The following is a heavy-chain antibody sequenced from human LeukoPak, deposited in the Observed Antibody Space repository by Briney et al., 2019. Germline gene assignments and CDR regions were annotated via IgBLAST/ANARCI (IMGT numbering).Heavy chain of an antibody. J-gene: IGHJ5*02. V-gene: IGHV1-69*05. CDR1: GGTFSSYA. Sequence: ASVKVSCKASGGTFSSYAISWVRQAPGQGLEWMGGIIPIFGTANYAQKFQGRVTITTDESTSTAYMELSSLRSEETAVYYCARIKGFIPYQPAIGWFDPWGQGTLVTVSS. CDR2: IIPIFGTA. CDR3: ARIKGFIPYQPAIGWFDP. D-gene: IGHD2-2*01.